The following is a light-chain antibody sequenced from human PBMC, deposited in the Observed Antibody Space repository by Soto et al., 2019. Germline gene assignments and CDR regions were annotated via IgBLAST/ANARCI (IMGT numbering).Light chain of an antibody. V-gene: IGLV1-44*01. CDR1: SSNIGSNT. Sequence: QSVLTQPPSASGTPGQRVTISCSGSSSNIGSNTVNWYQQLPGTTPKLLIYSNNQRPPGVPDRFSGSKSGASASLVISGLQSEDEADYYCSAWDASLSGVVFGGGTKLTVL. J-gene: IGLJ2*01. CDR2: SNN. CDR3: SAWDASLSGVV.